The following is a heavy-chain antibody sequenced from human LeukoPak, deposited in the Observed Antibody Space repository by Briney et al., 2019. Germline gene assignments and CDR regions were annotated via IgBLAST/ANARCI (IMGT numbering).Heavy chain of an antibody. D-gene: IGHD2-2*01. CDR1: GGSISSSSYY. J-gene: IGHJ5*02. Sequence: PSETLSLTCTVPGGSISSSSYYWGWIRQPPGKGLEWTGSIYYSGSTYYNPSLKSRVTISVATSKNQFSLKLSSVTAADTAVYYCARSIGYCSSTSCYVGWFDPWGQGTLVTVSS. CDR3: ARSIGYCSSTSCYVGWFDP. V-gene: IGHV4-39*01. CDR2: IYYSGST.